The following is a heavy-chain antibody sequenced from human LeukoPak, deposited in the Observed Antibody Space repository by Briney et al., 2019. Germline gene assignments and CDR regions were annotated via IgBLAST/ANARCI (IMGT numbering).Heavy chain of an antibody. D-gene: IGHD3-22*01. CDR3: ARDPLGDYDSSGYYDY. V-gene: IGHV3-11*01. Sequence: GGSLRLSCAASGFTFSDYYMSWVRQAPGKGLEWVSYISTSGSTIYYADSVKGRFTISRDNAKNSLYLQMNSLRAEDTAVYYCARDPLGDYDSSGYYDYWGQGTLVTASS. J-gene: IGHJ4*02. CDR1: GFTFSDYY. CDR2: ISTSGSTI.